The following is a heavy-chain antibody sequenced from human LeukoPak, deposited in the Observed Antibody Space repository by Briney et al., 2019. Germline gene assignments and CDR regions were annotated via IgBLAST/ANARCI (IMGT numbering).Heavy chain of an antibody. Sequence: GGSLRLSCAASGFTFSTYAMTCVRQAPGRGLEWVSTISGRGDSTYYADSVKGRFTISRDNSKNTLYLQMNSLRAEDTAVYYCAKYYYDSSGYYNYFDYWGQGTLVTVSS. CDR2: ISGRGDST. D-gene: IGHD3-22*01. J-gene: IGHJ4*02. CDR1: GFTFSTYA. CDR3: AKYYYDSSGYYNYFDY. V-gene: IGHV3-23*01.